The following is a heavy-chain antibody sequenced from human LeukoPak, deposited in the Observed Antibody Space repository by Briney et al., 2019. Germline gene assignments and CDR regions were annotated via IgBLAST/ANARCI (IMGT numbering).Heavy chain of an antibody. CDR2: IIPILGIA. D-gene: IGHD5-12*01. Sequence: ASVKVSCKASGGTFSSYAISWVRQAPGQGLEWMGRIIPILGIANYAQKFQGRITITADKSTSTAYMELSSLRSEDTAVYYCARDRGVGATGLFDYWGQGTLVTVSS. CDR1: GGTFSSYA. V-gene: IGHV1-69*04. J-gene: IGHJ4*02. CDR3: ARDRGVGATGLFDY.